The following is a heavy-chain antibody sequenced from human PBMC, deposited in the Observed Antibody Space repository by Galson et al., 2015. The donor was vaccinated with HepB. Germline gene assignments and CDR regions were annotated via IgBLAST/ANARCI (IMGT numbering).Heavy chain of an antibody. CDR1: GDSVSSNSAA. CDR3: VRGEGSRYDFWGGYSYWYFDL. J-gene: IGHJ2*01. V-gene: IGHV6-1*01. CDR2: TYYRSKWYN. D-gene: IGHD3-3*01. Sequence: CAISGDSVSSNSAAWNWIRQSPSRGLEWLGRTYYRSKWYNDYAVSVKSRITINPDTSKNQFSLQLNSVTPEDTAVYYCVRGEGSRYDFWGGYSYWYFDLWGRGTLVTVSS.